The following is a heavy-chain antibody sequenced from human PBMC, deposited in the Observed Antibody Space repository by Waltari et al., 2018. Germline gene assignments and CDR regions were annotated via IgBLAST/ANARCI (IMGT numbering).Heavy chain of an antibody. Sequence: QVQLVQSGAEVKKPGASVKVSCTASGYTFTSYAMHCVRQAPGQRLEWMGWINAGNGNTKYSQKFQGRVTITRDTSASTAYMELSSLRSEDTAVYYCARDRITMITPPMVGIFDYWGQGTLVTVSS. CDR2: INAGNGNT. V-gene: IGHV1-3*01. CDR3: ARDRITMITPPMVGIFDY. D-gene: IGHD3-22*01. CDR1: GYTFTSYA. J-gene: IGHJ4*02.